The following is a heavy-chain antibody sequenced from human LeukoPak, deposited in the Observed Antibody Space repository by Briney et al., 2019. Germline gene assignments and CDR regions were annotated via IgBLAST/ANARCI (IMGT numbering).Heavy chain of an antibody. CDR2: IYHSGST. CDR3: ARVIIWFGEADENWFDP. D-gene: IGHD3-10*01. Sequence: SQTLSLTCAVSGGSISSGGYSWSWIRQPPGTGLEWIGYIYHSGSTYYNPSLKSRVTISVDRSKNQFSLKLSSVTAADTAVYYCARVIIWFGEADENWFDPWGQGTLVTVSS. CDR1: GGSISSGGYS. V-gene: IGHV4-30-2*01. J-gene: IGHJ5*02.